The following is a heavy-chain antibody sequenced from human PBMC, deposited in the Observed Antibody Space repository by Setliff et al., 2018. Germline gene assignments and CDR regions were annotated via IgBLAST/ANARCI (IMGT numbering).Heavy chain of an antibody. V-gene: IGHV3-23*01. CDR3: AGGYPSNFDY. CDR1: GFTFSNYA. J-gene: IGHJ4*02. Sequence: PGGSLRLSCVASGFTFSNYAMAWVRQAPGKGLEWVSAISGSGDSTYYADSVKGRFTISRDSSKNTLYLQLNSLRAEDTAIYYCAGGYPSNFDYWGQGTLVTVSS. CDR2: ISGSGDST. D-gene: IGHD3-22*01.